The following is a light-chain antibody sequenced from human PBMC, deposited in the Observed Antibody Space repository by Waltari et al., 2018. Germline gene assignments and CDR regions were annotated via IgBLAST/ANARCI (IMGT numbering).Light chain of an antibody. CDR3: GSYTTRATHV. V-gene: IGLV2-14*03. J-gene: IGLJ1*01. CDR2: AVT. Sequence: QSALTQPASVSGSPGQSITISCTGTSSDVGGDNYVSWYQQHPGTPPTLIIFAVTRRPSGVSHRFAGPKSGNTASLTISGLQAEDEADYYCGSYTTRATHVFGIGTKVTVL. CDR1: SSDVGGDNY.